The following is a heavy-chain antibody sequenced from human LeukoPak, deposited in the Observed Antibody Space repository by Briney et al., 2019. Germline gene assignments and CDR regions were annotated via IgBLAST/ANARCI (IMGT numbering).Heavy chain of an antibody. J-gene: IGHJ4*02. CDR1: GESFRAYY. CDR2: ISHSGST. V-gene: IGHV4-34*01. D-gene: IGHD1-1*01. CDR3: ARVGHNWIDAFDY. Sequence: PSETLSLTCAVYGESFRAYYWTWLRQPPGKGLEWIGEISHSGSTNYNPSLKSRVTISVDTSKNQFSLRLSSVTAADTAVYYCARVGHNWIDAFDYWGQGTLVTVSS.